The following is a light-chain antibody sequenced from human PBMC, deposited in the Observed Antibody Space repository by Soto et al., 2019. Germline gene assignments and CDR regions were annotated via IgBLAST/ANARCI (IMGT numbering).Light chain of an antibody. J-gene: IGLJ3*02. CDR2: EVS. V-gene: IGLV2-14*01. CDR3: SSYANSNSWV. Sequence: QSALTQPASVSGSPGQSITISCTGTSSDIGGYNYVSWYQQHPGKAPKLLIYEVSNRPSEVSNRFSGSKSGNTASLTISGLQAEDEADYYCSSYANSNSWVFGGGTKLTVL. CDR1: SSDIGGYNY.